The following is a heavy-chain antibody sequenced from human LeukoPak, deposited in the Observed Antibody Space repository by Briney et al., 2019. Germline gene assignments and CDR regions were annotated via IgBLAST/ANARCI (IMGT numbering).Heavy chain of an antibody. Sequence: SETLSLTCSVSGDSISSYFWAWIRQPPGKGLEWIGYVCYNGSTNYNPSLRNRVATSIDTSKNQFSLKLSSATAADTAVYYCATSGGFNSPRHYWGRGTLVIVSS. J-gene: IGHJ4*02. CDR2: VCYNGST. CDR3: ATSGGFNSPRHY. CDR1: GDSISSYF. V-gene: IGHV4-59*01. D-gene: IGHD3-16*01.